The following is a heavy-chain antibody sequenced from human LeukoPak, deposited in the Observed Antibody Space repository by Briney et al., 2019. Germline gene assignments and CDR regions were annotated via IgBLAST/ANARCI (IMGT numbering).Heavy chain of an antibody. CDR2: INHSGST. CDR3: ARGRQGNSGSYCVP. CDR1: GGSFSGYY. D-gene: IGHD1-26*01. V-gene: IGHV4-34*01. Sequence: SETLSLTCAVYGGSFSGYYWSWIRQPPGKGLEWIGEINHSGSTNYNPSLKSRVTISVDTSKNQFSLKLSSVTAADTAVYYCARGRQGNSGSYCVPWGQGTLVRVSS. J-gene: IGHJ5*02.